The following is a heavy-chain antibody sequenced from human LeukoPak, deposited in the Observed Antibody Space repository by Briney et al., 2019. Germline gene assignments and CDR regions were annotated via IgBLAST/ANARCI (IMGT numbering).Heavy chain of an antibody. CDR3: ARDGAYCSSTSCSPLNDY. CDR2: INPNSGGT. D-gene: IGHD2-2*01. Sequence: ASVKVSCKASGYTFTGYYMHWVRQAPGQGVEWMGWINPNSGGTNYAQKFQGRVTMTRDTSISTAYMELSRLRSDDTAVYYCARDGAYCSSTSCSPLNDYWGQGTLVTVSS. J-gene: IGHJ4*02. V-gene: IGHV1-2*02. CDR1: GYTFTGYY.